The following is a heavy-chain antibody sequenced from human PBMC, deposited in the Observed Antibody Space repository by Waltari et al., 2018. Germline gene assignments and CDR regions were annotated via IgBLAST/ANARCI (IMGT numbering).Heavy chain of an antibody. Sequence: QVQLQESGPGLVKPSETLSLTCTVSGGSISSYYWSWIRQPPGKGLEWIGYIYYSGSTNYNPSLKSRVTISVDTSKNQFSLKLRSVTAADTAVYYCARVRDYDYWSGPFYFDYWGQGTLVTVS. J-gene: IGHJ4*02. CDR2: IYYSGST. V-gene: IGHV4-59*12. CDR1: GGSISSYY. D-gene: IGHD3-3*01. CDR3: ARVRDYDYWSGPFYFDY.